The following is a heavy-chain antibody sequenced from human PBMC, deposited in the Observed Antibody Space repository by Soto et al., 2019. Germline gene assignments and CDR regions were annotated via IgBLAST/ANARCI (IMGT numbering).Heavy chain of an antibody. CDR2: MKPNSGKT. D-gene: IGHD3-3*01. CDR3: ARSVLYDFWSGTNYYYYGMDV. Sequence: ASVKVSCKASGYTFTSYDINWVRQATGQGLEWMGWMKPNSGKTGYAQKFQGRVTMTRNTSISTAYMELSSLRSEDTAVYYCARSVLYDFWSGTNYYYYGMDVWGQGTTVTVSS. J-gene: IGHJ6*02. CDR1: GYTFTSYD. V-gene: IGHV1-8*01.